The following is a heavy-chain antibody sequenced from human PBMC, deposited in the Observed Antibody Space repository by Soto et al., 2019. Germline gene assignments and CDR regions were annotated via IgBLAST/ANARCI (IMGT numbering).Heavy chain of an antibody. Sequence: GESLKISCKGSGYSFTSYWIGWVRQMPGKGLEWMGIIYPGDSDTRYSPSFQGQVTISADKSISTAYLQWSSLKASDTAMYYCARWGLGDYTYYYYYGMDVWGQGTTVSVSS. J-gene: IGHJ6*02. CDR1: GYSFTSYW. CDR3: ARWGLGDYTYYYYYGMDV. D-gene: IGHD4-17*01. CDR2: IYPGDSDT. V-gene: IGHV5-51*01.